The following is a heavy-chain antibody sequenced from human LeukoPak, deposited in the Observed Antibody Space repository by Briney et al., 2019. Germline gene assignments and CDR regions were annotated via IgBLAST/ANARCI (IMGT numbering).Heavy chain of an antibody. J-gene: IGHJ4*02. CDR2: INPNSGGT. V-gene: IGHV1-2*02. D-gene: IGHD3-10*01. Sequence: ASVKVSCKASGYTFTGYYMHWVRQAPGQGLEWMGWINPNSGGTNYAQKFQGRVTMTRDTSISTAYMELSRLRSDDTAVYYCARGPLWFGELEDYWGQGTLVTVSS. CDR1: GYTFTGYY. CDR3: ARGPLWFGELEDY.